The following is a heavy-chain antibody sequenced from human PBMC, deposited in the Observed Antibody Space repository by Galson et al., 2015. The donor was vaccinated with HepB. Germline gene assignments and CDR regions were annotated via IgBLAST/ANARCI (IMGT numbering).Heavy chain of an antibody. CDR2: ISYDGSNK. CDR3: ARDYASSWYFNHYYGMDV. V-gene: IGHV3-30*04. D-gene: IGHD6-13*01. CDR1: GFTFSSYA. Sequence: SLRLSCAASGFTFSSYAMHWVRQAPGKGLEWVAVISYDGSNKYYADSVKGRFTISRDNSKNTLYLQMNSLRAEDTAVYYCARDYASSWYFNHYYGMDVWGQGTTSPSP. J-gene: IGHJ6*02.